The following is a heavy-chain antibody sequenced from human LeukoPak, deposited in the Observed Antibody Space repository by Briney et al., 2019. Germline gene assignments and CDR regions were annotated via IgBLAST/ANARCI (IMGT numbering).Heavy chain of an antibody. V-gene: IGHV1-69*02. CDR2: IIPILGIA. D-gene: IGHD4-17*01. CDR3: ASPAWSPGATVTSYAFDI. CDR1: GGTFISYT. J-gene: IGHJ3*02. Sequence: SVKVSCKASGGTFISYTISWVRQSPGLGLEWMGRIIPILGIANYAQKFQGRVTITADKSTSTAYMELSSLRSEDTAVYYCASPAWSPGATVTSYAFDIWGQGTMVTVSS.